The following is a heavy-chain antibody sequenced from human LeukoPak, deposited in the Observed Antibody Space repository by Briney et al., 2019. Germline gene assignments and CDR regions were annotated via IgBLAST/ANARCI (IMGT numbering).Heavy chain of an antibody. Sequence: ASVKVSCKASGGTFISYDISWVRQAPGQGLEWMGGITPMFGTAKYAQKFQGRVTITAVESMSTAYMELSSLRSEDTAVYYCARGWLAETTVVTPYNYWGQGTLVTVSS. V-gene: IGHV1-69*13. CDR2: ITPMFGTA. CDR3: ARGWLAETTVVTPYNY. J-gene: IGHJ4*02. CDR1: GGTFISYD. D-gene: IGHD4-23*01.